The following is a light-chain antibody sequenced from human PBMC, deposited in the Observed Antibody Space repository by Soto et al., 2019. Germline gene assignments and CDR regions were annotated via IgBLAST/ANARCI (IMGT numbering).Light chain of an antibody. J-gene: IGLJ1*01. Sequence: QSALTQPPSVSGSPGQSVTISCTGTSSDIGVYNRVSWYQQPPGTAPKPMIYEVSNRPSGVPDRFSGSKSGNTASLTISGLQAEDEADYYCSLYRSSTTLVFGTGTKVTVL. CDR3: SLYRSSTTLV. V-gene: IGLV2-18*01. CDR1: SSDIGVYNR. CDR2: EVS.